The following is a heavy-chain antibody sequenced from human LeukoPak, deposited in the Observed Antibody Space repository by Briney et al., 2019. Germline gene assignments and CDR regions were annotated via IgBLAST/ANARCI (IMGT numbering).Heavy chain of an antibody. Sequence: GGSLRLSCAASGFTFSSYSMNWVRQAPGKGLEWVSYISSSSSTIYYADSVKGRFTISRDNAKNSLYLQMNSLRAEDTAVYYCARVYDSKGLYYYYYMDVWGKGTTVTVSS. J-gene: IGHJ6*03. CDR3: ARVYDSKGLYYYYYMDV. CDR2: ISSSSSTI. CDR1: GFTFSSYS. D-gene: IGHD4-11*01. V-gene: IGHV3-48*01.